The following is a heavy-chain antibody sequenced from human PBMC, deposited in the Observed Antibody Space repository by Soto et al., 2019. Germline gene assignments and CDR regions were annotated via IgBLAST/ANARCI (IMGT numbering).Heavy chain of an antibody. CDR1: GFTFSSYA. CDR3: AKDGGSSSWDTSSGWYLGYYYYGMDV. Sequence: GGSLRLSCAASGFTFSSYAMSWVRQAPGKGLEWVSAISGSGGSTYYADSVKGRFTISRDNSKNRLYLQMNSLRAEDTAVYDGAKDGGSSSWDTSSGWYLGYYYYGMDVWGQGTTVTVSS. J-gene: IGHJ6*02. V-gene: IGHV3-23*01. CDR2: ISGSGGST. D-gene: IGHD6-19*01.